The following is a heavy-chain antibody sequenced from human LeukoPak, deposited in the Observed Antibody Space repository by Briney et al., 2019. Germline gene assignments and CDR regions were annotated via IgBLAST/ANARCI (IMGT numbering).Heavy chain of an antibody. CDR1: GYSISSGYY. D-gene: IGHD1-7*01. CDR3: ARWNYGPRRGSGYYYYYMDV. Sequence: PSETLSLTCTVSGYSISSGYYWGWIRQPPGKGLEWIGSIYHSGSTYYNPSLKSRVTISVDTSKNQFSLKLSSVTAADTAVYYCARWNYGPRRGSGYYYYYMDVWGKGTTVTVSS. J-gene: IGHJ6*03. V-gene: IGHV4-38-2*02. CDR2: IYHSGST.